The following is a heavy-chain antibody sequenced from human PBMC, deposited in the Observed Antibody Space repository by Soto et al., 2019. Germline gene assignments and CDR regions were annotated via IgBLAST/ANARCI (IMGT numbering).Heavy chain of an antibody. J-gene: IGHJ4*02. CDR3: AKDGEIRIPSLESYFDY. V-gene: IGHV3-9*01. Sequence: GGSLRLSCAASGFTFDDYAMHWVRQAPGKGLEWVSGISWNSGSIGYADSVKGRFTISRDNAKNSLYLQMNSLRAEDTALYYCAKDGEIRIPSLESYFDYWGQGTLVTVSS. CDR1: GFTFDDYA. D-gene: IGHD2-2*01. CDR2: ISWNSGSI.